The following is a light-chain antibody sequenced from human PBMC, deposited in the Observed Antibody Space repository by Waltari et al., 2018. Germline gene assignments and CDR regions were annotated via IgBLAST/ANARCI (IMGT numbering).Light chain of an antibody. V-gene: IGLV1-40*01. CDR2: DNN. CDR3: QSYDTSLGGVV. J-gene: IGLJ2*01. CDR1: SSNVGPGFD. Sequence: QSVLTQPPSVSGAPGQSVTTPCTGSSSNVGPGFDGKCYQHLPGAAPKLLIYDNNNRPSGVPDRLSGSKSGTSASLAITGLQADDEADYYCQSYDTSLGGVVFGGGTKLTVL.